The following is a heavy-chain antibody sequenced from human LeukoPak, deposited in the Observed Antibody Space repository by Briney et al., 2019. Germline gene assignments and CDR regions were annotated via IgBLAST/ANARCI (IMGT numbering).Heavy chain of an antibody. Sequence: PGGSLRLSCAASGFTFSSYGMHWVRQAPGKGLEGVAVISYDGSNKYYADSVKGRFTISRDNSKHTLYLQMNILRAEDTAVYYCAKDYVVVAAMRNAFDICGQGTMVTVSS. D-gene: IGHD2-15*01. CDR2: ISYDGSNK. J-gene: IGHJ3*02. CDR3: AKDYVVVAAMRNAFDI. CDR1: GFTFSSYG. V-gene: IGHV3-30*18.